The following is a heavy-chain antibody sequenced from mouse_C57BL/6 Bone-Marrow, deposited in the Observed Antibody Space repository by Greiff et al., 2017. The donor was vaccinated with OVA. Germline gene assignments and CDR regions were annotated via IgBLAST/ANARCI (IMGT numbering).Heavy chain of an antibody. CDR3: ARNNCGSSYGSFDY. J-gene: IGHJ2*01. CDR1: GFTFSDYG. CDR2: ISSGSSSI. Sequence: EVQLVQSGGGLVKPGGSLKLSCAASGFTFSDYGMHWVRQAPEKGLEWVAYISSGSSSIYYTDKVKGRVTFSRDNAKNTQFLQMTSLRSEDTAMCYCARNNCGSSYGSFDYGGQGTTLTVSS. D-gene: IGHD1-1*01. V-gene: IGHV5-17*01.